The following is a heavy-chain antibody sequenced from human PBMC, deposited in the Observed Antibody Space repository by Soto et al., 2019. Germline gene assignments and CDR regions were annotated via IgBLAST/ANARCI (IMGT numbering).Heavy chain of an antibody. D-gene: IGHD3-16*01. J-gene: IGHJ3*02. CDR2: IIPIFGTA. CDR1: GGTFSNYA. Sequence: GASVKVSCKASGGTFSNYAISWGRQAPGQGLAWMGGIIPIFGTANYAQKFQGRVTITADESTSTAYMGLSSLRSEDTAVYYCAGGGGEWRGAAFDIWGQGTMVTVSS. V-gene: IGHV1-69*13. CDR3: AGGGGEWRGAAFDI.